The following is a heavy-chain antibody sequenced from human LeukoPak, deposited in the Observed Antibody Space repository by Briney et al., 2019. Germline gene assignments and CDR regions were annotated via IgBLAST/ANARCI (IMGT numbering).Heavy chain of an antibody. Sequence: GGSLRLSCAASGFTFSSYGMHWVRQAPGKGLEWVAVISYDGSNKYYADSVKGRFTISRDNSKNTLYLQMNSLRAEDTAVYYCARAPYPAWFDPWGQGTLVTVSS. V-gene: IGHV3-30*03. D-gene: IGHD3-16*01. CDR1: GFTFSSYG. CDR3: ARAPYPAWFDP. J-gene: IGHJ5*02. CDR2: ISYDGSNK.